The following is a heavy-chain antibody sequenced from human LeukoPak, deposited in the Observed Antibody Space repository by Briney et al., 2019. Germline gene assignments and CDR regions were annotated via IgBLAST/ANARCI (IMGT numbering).Heavy chain of an antibody. D-gene: IGHD3-3*01. CDR1: GGSISSYS. Sequence: SETLSLTCSVSGGSISSYSWNWIRQPPGKGLEWIGYIYYSGSTTYNPSLKSRITTSVGTSKNQFSLKLSSVTAADTAVYYCSTLESAYSDYWGQGTQVTVSS. CDR2: IYYSGST. J-gene: IGHJ4*02. CDR3: STLESAYSDY. V-gene: IGHV4-59*01.